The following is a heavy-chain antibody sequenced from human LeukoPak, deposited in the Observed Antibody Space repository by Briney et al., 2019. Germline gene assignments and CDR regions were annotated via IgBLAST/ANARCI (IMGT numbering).Heavy chain of an antibody. Sequence: ASVKVSCKASGYTFTNYAMHWVRQAPGQRLEWMGWINAGNGNTKYSQEFQGRVTITRDTSASAAYMELSSLRSEDTAVYYCARGPRITLIRGGQWYYYMDVWGKGTTVTISS. CDR3: ARGPRITLIRGGQWYYYMDV. V-gene: IGHV1-3*03. J-gene: IGHJ6*03. CDR1: GYTFTNYA. CDR2: INAGNGNT. D-gene: IGHD3-10*01.